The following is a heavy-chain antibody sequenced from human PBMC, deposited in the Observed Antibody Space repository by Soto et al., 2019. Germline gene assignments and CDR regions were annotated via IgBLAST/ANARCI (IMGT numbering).Heavy chain of an antibody. J-gene: IGHJ6*02. Sequence: ETLSLTCAVYGGSFSGYYWSWIRQPPGKGLEWIGEINHSGSTNYNPSLKSRVTISVDTSKNQFSLKLRSVTAADTAVYYCARGMGAENTFYYYYGMDVWGQGTTVTVSS. D-gene: IGHD3-16*01. CDR3: ARGMGAENTFYYYYGMDV. CDR2: INHSGST. CDR1: GGSFSGYY. V-gene: IGHV4-34*01.